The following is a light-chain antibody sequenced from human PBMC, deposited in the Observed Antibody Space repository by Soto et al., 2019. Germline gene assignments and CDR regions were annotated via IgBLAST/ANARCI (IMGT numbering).Light chain of an antibody. CDR1: QGISSY. CDR3: QQYYSYPFT. V-gene: IGKV1-8*01. J-gene: IGKJ3*01. CDR2: AAS. Sequence: AIRMTQSPSSFSASTGDRVTITCRASQGISSYLAWYQQKPGKAPKLLIYAASTLQSGVPSRFSGSGSGTDFTLTIRCLQSEDVATSYSQQYYSYPFTFGPGTKVDI.